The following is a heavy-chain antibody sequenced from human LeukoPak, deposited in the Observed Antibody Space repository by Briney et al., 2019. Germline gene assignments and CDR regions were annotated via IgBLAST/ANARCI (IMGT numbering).Heavy chain of an antibody. J-gene: IGHJ4*02. Sequence: GASVKVSCKASGYTFTSYGISWVRQAPGQGLEWMGWISAYNGNTNYAQKLQGRVTMTTDTSTSTAYMELRSLRSDDTAVYYCARASIGVMIVEVADYWGQGTLVTVSS. CDR3: ARASIGVMIVEVADY. CDR2: ISAYNGNT. D-gene: IGHD3-22*01. V-gene: IGHV1-18*01. CDR1: GYTFTSYG.